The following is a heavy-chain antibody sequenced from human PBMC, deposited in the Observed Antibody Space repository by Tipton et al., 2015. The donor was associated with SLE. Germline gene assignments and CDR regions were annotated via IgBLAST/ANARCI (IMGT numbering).Heavy chain of an antibody. D-gene: IGHD3-10*01. Sequence: TLSLTCTVSGGSISSHYWSWIRQPPGKALEWIGYIYYSGNTNYNPSLKRRVTISVDTSKNQFSLKLSSVTAADTAVYYCARDREVPSGDYYMDVWGKGTTVTVSS. CDR2: IYYSGNT. V-gene: IGHV4-59*11. J-gene: IGHJ6*03. CDR1: GGSISSHY. CDR3: ARDREVPSGDYYMDV.